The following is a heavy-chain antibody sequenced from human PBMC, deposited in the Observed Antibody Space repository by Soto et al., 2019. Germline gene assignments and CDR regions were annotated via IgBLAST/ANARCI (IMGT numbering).Heavy chain of an antibody. V-gene: IGHV3-23*01. CDR3: AKERDSRGYFDY. Sequence: PGGSLRLSCAASGFTFSSYAVSWVRQAPGKGLEWVSAISGSGGSTYYADSVKGRFTISRDNSKSSLYLQMNSLRVEDTAVYYCAKERDSRGYFDYWGQGTLVTVSS. J-gene: IGHJ4*02. CDR1: GFTFSSYA. D-gene: IGHD3-22*01. CDR2: ISGSGGST.